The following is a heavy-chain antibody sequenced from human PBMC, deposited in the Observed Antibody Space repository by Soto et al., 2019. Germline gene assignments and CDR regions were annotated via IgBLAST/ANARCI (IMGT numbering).Heavy chain of an antibody. D-gene: IGHD5-12*01. CDR3: ARLSGYDMGYYYYYGMDV. Sequence: SETLSLTCTVSGGSISSSSYYWGWIRQPPGKGLEWIGSIYYSGSTYYNPSLESRVTISVDTSKNQFSLKLSSVTAADTAVYYCARLSGYDMGYYYYYGMDVWGQGTTVTVSS. J-gene: IGHJ6*02. CDR2: IYYSGST. V-gene: IGHV4-39*01. CDR1: GGSISSSSYY.